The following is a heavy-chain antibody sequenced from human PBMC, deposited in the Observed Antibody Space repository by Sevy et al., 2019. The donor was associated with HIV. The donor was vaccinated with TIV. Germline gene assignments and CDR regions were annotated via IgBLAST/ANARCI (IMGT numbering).Heavy chain of an antibody. V-gene: IGHV3-23*01. CDR2: ISGRDTGT. CDR1: GFTFSNYA. CDR3: AQDTIVVVGGALDV. D-gene: IGHD3-22*01. Sequence: GGSLRLSCAVSGFTFSNYAMSWVRQAPGKGLEWVSAISGRDTGTFYAASVKGRFTISRDNSKNTLYLQMNSLRAEDTALYYCAQDTIVVVGGALDVRGRGTMVTVSS. J-gene: IGHJ3*01.